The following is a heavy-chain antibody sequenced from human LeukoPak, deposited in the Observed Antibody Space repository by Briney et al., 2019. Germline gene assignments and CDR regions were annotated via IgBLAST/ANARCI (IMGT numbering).Heavy chain of an antibody. Sequence: GGSLRLSCEASGFSFGDHGMAWVRQAPGKGLEWVSAISGSGGSTYYADSVKGRFTISRDNSKNTLYLQMNSLRAEDTAVYYCAKDLGRRYYDSSGYSNNDAFDIWGQGTMVTVSS. V-gene: IGHV3-23*01. CDR2: ISGSGGST. D-gene: IGHD3-22*01. J-gene: IGHJ3*02. CDR3: AKDLGRRYYDSSGYSNNDAFDI. CDR1: GFSFGDHG.